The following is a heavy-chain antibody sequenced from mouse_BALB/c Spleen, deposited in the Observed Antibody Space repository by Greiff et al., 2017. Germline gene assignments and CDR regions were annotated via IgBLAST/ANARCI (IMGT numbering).Heavy chain of an antibody. CDR3: ARDTYYRYDDWYFDV. J-gene: IGHJ1*01. CDR1: GFTFTDYY. D-gene: IGHD2-14*01. CDR2: IRNKANGYTT. V-gene: IGHV7-3*02. Sequence: EVQLVESGGGLVQPGGSLRLSCATSGFTFTDYYMSWVRQPPGKALEWLGFIRNKANGYTTEYSASVKGRFTISRDNSQSILYLQMNTLRAEDSATYYCARDTYYRYDDWYFDVWGAGTTVTVSS.